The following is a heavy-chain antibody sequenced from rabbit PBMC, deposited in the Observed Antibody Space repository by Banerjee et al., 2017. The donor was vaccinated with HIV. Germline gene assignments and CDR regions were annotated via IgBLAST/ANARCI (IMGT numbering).Heavy chain of an antibody. J-gene: IGHJ3*01. CDR2: IYISNSNT. Sequence: QEQLEESGGDLVKPEGSLTLTCTASGFSFSNNYVMCWVRQAPGKGLEWIACIYISNSNTYYANWAKGRFTISKSSSTTVTLQMASLTAADTATYFCARDRDYGGGWGWTSRLDLWGQGTLVTVS. CDR1: GFSFSNNYV. D-gene: IGHD4-1*01. CDR3: ARDRDYGGGWGWTSRLDL. V-gene: IGHV1S45*01.